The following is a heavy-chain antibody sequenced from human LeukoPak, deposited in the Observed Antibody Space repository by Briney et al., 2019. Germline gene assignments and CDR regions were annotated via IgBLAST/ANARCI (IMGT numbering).Heavy chain of an antibody. CDR1: GFTFSSYG. J-gene: IGHJ4*02. Sequence: GGSLRLSCAASGFTFSSYGMSWVRQAPGKGLEWVSAISGSGGSTYYADSVKGRFTISRDNSKDTLYLQMNSLRAEDTAVYYCARVMGRYCSSTSCYVDYWGQGTLVTVSS. V-gene: IGHV3-23*01. D-gene: IGHD2-2*01. CDR3: ARVMGRYCSSTSCYVDY. CDR2: ISGSGGST.